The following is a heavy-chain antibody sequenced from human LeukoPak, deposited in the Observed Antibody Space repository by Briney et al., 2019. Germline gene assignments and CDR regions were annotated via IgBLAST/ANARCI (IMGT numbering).Heavy chain of an antibody. D-gene: IGHD7-27*01. J-gene: IGHJ2*01. CDR2: INYSGST. CDR1: GGSFSGYY. V-gene: IGHV4-34*01. Sequence: SETLSLTCAVYGGSFSGYYWSWIRQPPGKGLEWIGEINYSGSTNYNPSLKSRVTISVDTSKNQFSLKLSSVTAADTAVYYCARGYWGLMRYFDLWGRGTLVTVSS. CDR3: ARGYWGLMRYFDL.